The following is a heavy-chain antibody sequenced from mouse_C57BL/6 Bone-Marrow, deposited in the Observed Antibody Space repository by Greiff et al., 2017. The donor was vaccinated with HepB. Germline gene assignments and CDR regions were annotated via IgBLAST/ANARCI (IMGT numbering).Heavy chain of an antibody. J-gene: IGHJ1*03. CDR1: GFTFSSYA. V-gene: IGHV5-4*01. CDR3: AREHRVEWYFDV. CDR2: ISYGGSYT. Sequence: EVKVVESGGGLVKPGGSLKLSCAASGFTFSSYAMSWVRQTPEKRLEWVATISYGGSYTYYPDNVKGRFTISRDNAKNNLYLHMIHLKSEDTAMYDCAREHRVEWYFDVWGTGTTVTVSS.